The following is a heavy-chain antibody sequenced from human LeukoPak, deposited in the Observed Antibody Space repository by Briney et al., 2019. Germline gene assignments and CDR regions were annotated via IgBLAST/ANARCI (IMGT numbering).Heavy chain of an antibody. CDR2: INHSGST. CDR3: AGGKVYGENWFDP. D-gene: IGHD2-8*01. Sequence: SETLSLTCAVYGGSFSGYYWRWIRQHPRKGLEWIGEINHSGSTNYNPSLKSRVTISVDTSKNQFSLKLSSVTAADTAVYYWAGGKVYGENWFDPWGQGTLVTVSS. CDR1: GGSFSGYY. J-gene: IGHJ5*02. V-gene: IGHV4-34*01.